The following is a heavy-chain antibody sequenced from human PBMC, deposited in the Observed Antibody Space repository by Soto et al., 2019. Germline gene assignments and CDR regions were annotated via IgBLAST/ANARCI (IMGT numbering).Heavy chain of an antibody. J-gene: IGHJ6*02. CDR1: GFTVSSNY. CDR3: XXXXXXXXXXXXXXXXX. V-gene: IGHV3-53*01. Sequence: EVQLVESGGGLIQPGGSLRLSCAASGFTVSSNYMSWVRXXXXXXXXXXSVIYSGGSTYYADSVKGRFTISRDNSKNTLYLXXXSXXXXXXXXXXXXXXXXXXXXXXXXXXXXWXQGTTVTVSS. CDR2: IYSGGST.